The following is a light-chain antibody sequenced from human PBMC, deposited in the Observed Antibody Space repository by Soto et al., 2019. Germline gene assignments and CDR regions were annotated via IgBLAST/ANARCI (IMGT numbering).Light chain of an antibody. CDR2: WAS. CDR1: QSVLYRSNNKNY. J-gene: IGKJ3*01. V-gene: IGKV4-1*01. Sequence: DIVMTQSPDSLAVSLGERATINCKSSQSVLYRSNNKNYLAWYQQKPGQHPKLLISWASTRESGVPDRFSGSGSGTDFTLTISSLQAEDVAVYSCQQYYDSPFTFGPGTKVDIK. CDR3: QQYYDSPFT.